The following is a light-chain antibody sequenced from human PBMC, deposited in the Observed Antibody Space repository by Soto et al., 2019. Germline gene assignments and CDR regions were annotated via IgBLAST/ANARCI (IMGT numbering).Light chain of an antibody. CDR3: QQYVRSPWT. Sequence: IVLTQSPGTLSLSPGERATLSCRPSQSVSSSYLAWYQQKPGQAPRLVMYGASIRASGIPDRFSGSGSGTEFTLTISRLQPEDFAVYYCQQYVRSPWTFGQGTKVEIK. V-gene: IGKV3-20*01. J-gene: IGKJ1*01. CDR1: QSVSSSY. CDR2: GAS.